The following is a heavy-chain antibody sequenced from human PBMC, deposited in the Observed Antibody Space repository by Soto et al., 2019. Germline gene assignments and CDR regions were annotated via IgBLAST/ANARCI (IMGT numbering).Heavy chain of an antibody. D-gene: IGHD4-17*01. CDR3: EGDRVSYGDYSYYYGMDV. CDR2: ISSTSSYI. CDR1: GFTFKSXT. J-gene: IGHJ6*02. V-gene: IGHV3-21*01. Sequence: LXLXCEACGFTFKSXTMNWGDQAPGARLQWVSSISSTSSYIYYADAVKGRFTIYRDNAKNSLHLQMNSLRAADTAVYYCEGDRVSYGDYSYYYGMDVWGQGTTVTVSS.